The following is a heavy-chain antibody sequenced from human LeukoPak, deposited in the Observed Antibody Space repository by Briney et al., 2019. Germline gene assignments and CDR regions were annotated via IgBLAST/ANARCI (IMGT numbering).Heavy chain of an antibody. D-gene: IGHD2/OR15-2a*01. V-gene: IGHV4-59*01. Sequence: PPETLSLTCTVSGGSISSYYWSWLRQPPGKGLEWIGYIYYSGSTNYNPSLKSRVTISVDTSKNQFSLKLSSVTAADTAVYYCARVLSPGAFDIWGQGTMVTVSS. CDR3: ARVLSPGAFDI. J-gene: IGHJ3*02. CDR1: GGSISSYY. CDR2: IYYSGST.